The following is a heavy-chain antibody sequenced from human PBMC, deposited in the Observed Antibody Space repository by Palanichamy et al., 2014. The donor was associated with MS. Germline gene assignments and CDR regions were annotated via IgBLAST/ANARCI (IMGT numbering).Heavy chain of an antibody. Sequence: EVQLLESGGGLVQPGGSLRLSCAASGFTFYSNVMTWVRQAPGKGLEWVSSIRGSGFDTFYADSVKGRFTISRDNSKSMLFLQMDSLRAEDTALYYCAKDDGPLGHWGQGTLVTVSS. CDR2: IRGSGFDT. CDR3: AKDDGPLGH. D-gene: IGHD4-17*01. CDR1: GFTFYSNV. J-gene: IGHJ4*02. V-gene: IGHV3-23*01.